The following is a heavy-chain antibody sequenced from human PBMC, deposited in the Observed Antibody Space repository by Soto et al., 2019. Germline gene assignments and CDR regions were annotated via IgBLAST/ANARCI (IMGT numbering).Heavy chain of an antibody. CDR1: GFTFSNYA. V-gene: IGHV3-23*01. CDR3: AKFFVETGSNSGWPWSFHY. CDR2: ISGSGGTT. J-gene: IGHJ4*02. Sequence: EVQLLESGGGLVQPGRSLRLSCAASGFTFSNYAMSWVRQAPGQGLDWDSAISGSGGTTYYADSVKVRFTISRDNSKNTLFLQMNSLRAEDAAVYYCAKFFVETGSNSGWPWSFHYWGQGTLVTVSS. D-gene: IGHD6-25*01.